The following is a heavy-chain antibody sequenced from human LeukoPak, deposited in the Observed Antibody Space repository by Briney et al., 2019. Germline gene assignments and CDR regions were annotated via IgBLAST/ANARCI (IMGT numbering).Heavy chain of an antibody. Sequence: PSETLSLTCTVSGGSISSYYWSWIRQPAGKGLERIGRIYTSGSTNYNPSLKSRVTMSVDTSKNQFSLKLSSVTAADTAVYYCARDDGYYDSSGYINWFDPWGQGTLVTVSS. CDR2: IYTSGST. J-gene: IGHJ5*02. D-gene: IGHD3-22*01. CDR1: GGSISSYY. CDR3: ARDDGYYDSSGYINWFDP. V-gene: IGHV4-4*07.